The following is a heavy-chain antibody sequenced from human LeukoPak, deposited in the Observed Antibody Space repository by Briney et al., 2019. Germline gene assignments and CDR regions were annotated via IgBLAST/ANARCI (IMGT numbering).Heavy chain of an antibody. D-gene: IGHD4-11*01. Sequence: GGSLRLSCAASGFTFSSYGMHWVRQAPGKGLEWVAFIRYDGGNKYYADSVKGRFTISRDNSKNTLYLQMNSLRAEDTAVYYCAKWGGGDYRDYWGQGTLVTVSS. CDR2: IRYDGGNK. V-gene: IGHV3-30*02. CDR1: GFTFSSYG. CDR3: AKWGGGDYRDY. J-gene: IGHJ4*02.